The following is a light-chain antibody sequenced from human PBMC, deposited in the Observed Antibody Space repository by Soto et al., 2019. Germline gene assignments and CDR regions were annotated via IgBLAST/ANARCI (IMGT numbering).Light chain of an antibody. CDR3: GTWDSSLSAL. V-gene: IGLV1-51*01. CDR2: DNN. J-gene: IGLJ1*01. CDR1: SSNIGNNY. Sequence: QSALTHPPSVSAAPGQKVTISCSGMSSNIGNNYVSWYQQLPGTAPKLLIYDNNKRPSGIPDRFSGSKSGTSATLGITGLQTGDEADYYCGTWDSSLSALFGTGTKVTVL.